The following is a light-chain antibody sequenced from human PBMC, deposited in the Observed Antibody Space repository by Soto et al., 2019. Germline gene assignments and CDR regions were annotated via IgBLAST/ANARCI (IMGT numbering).Light chain of an antibody. J-gene: IGKJ1*01. V-gene: IGKV1-5*03. Sequence: DIPMTQFPSTLSASVGDRVTITCRASQSISSWLAWYQQKPGKAPILLIYRASSLESGVPSRFSGSGSGTEFTLTISSLQPDDFATYYCQQYESYWTFGQGTKVEVK. CDR1: QSISSW. CDR3: QQYESYWT. CDR2: RAS.